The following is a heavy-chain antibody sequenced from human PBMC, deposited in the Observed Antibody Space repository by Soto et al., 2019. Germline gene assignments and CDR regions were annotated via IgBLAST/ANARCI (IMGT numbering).Heavy chain of an antibody. Sequence: GGSLRLSCAASGFTFSSHAMSWVRQAPGKGLEWVSSMSGSGSSTYYADSVKGRFTISRDNSKNTLYLQMKSLRAEDTALYHCAKETSSFWYSYNGMDVWGQGTTVTVSS. D-gene: IGHD6-19*01. V-gene: IGHV3-23*01. CDR1: GFTFSSHA. J-gene: IGHJ6*02. CDR2: MSGSGSST. CDR3: AKETSSFWYSYNGMDV.